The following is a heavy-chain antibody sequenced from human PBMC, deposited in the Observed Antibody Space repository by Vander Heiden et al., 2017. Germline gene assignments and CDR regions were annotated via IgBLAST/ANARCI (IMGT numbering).Heavy chain of an antibody. CDR2: ISGSGGST. D-gene: IGHD2-15*01. CDR3: AKAYCSGGSCYNGPDSFDC. Sequence: EVQLFESGGGLVQRAGSLRLSCAASGVPFSTYDIRWVRQAPGNGLEWVSAISGSGGSTANAGPVSGRFSISRDDSKNALFLQMNSLRAEDTAVYYCAKAYCSGGSCYNGPDSFDCWCQVTLVTVSS. CDR1: GVPFSTYD. J-gene: IGHJ4*02. V-gene: IGHV3-23*01.